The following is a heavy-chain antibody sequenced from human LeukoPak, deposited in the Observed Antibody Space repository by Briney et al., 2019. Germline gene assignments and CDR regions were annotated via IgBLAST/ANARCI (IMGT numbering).Heavy chain of an antibody. CDR2: INHSGST. V-gene: IGHV4-34*01. Sequence: MPSETLSLTCAVYGGSFSGYYWSWIRQPPGKGLEWIGEINHSGSTNYNPSLKSRVTMSVDTSKNQFSLKLNSVTAADTAVYYCARVAQKLERITVAGTSEWRANWYFDLWGRGTLVTVSS. CDR1: GGSFSGYY. J-gene: IGHJ2*01. D-gene: IGHD6-19*01. CDR3: ARVAQKLERITVAGTSEWRANWYFDL.